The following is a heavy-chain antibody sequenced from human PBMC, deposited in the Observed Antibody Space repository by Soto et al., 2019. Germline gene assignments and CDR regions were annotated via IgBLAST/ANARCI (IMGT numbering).Heavy chain of an antibody. Sequence: SETLSLTCTVSGGSISSGGYYWSWIRQHPGKGLEWIGYIYYSGSTYYNPSLKSRVTISVDTSKNQFSLKLSSVTAADTAVYYCARGPVVAATESWFDPWGQGSRVTSLL. CDR2: IYYSGST. J-gene: IGHJ5*02. V-gene: IGHV4-31*03. D-gene: IGHD2-15*01. CDR3: ARGPVVAATESWFDP. CDR1: GGSISSGGYY.